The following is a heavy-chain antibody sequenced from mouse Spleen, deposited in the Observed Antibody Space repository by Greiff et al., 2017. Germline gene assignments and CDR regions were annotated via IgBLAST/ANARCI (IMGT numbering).Heavy chain of an antibody. Sequence: LVESGAELVRPGTSVKMSCKAAGYTFTNYWIGWVKQRPGHGLEWIGDIYPGGGYTNYNEKFKGKATLTADTSSSTAYMQLSSLTSEDSAIYYCARDYYGSSYVRYYAMDYWGQGTSVTGSS. D-gene: IGHD1-1*01. CDR1: GYTFTNYW. CDR2: IYPGGGYT. V-gene: IGHV1-63*02. J-gene: IGHJ4*01. CDR3: ARDYYGSSYVRYYAMDY.